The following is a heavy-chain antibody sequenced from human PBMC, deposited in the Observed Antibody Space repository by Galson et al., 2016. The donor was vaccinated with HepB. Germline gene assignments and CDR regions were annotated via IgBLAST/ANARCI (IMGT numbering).Heavy chain of an antibody. CDR2: IYPDDSDT. J-gene: IGHJ4*01. CDR1: GYPFSDLW. Sequence: QSGAEVKKPGESLKISCTGSGYPFSDLWLGWVRQLPGQGLEWLGIIYPDDSDTRYNPPFRGQVTISADTSTSTAYLHWHSLKASDTAVYSCARSTVPFFFDYWGHGTLVTVSS. CDR3: ARSTVPFFFDY. V-gene: IGHV5-51*01. D-gene: IGHD4-11*01.